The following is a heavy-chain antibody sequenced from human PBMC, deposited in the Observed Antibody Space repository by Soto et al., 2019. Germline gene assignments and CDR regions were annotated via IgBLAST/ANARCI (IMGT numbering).Heavy chain of an antibody. Sequence: EVQLVESGGALVQPGGSLRLSCVASGFTFSSSFMGWVRQAPGKGLEWVANINQDGGGTYYVDSVEGRFTISRDNAKDSLYLQMNSLRGEVTAVYYCARYFRGSGRYFFDYWGQGTLVTVSS. CDR2: INQDGGGT. CDR1: GFTFSSSF. V-gene: IGHV3-7*03. J-gene: IGHJ4*02. D-gene: IGHD6-19*01. CDR3: ARYFRGSGRYFFDY.